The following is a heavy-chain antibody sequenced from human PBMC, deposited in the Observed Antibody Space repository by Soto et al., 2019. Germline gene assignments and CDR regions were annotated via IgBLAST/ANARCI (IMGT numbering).Heavy chain of an antibody. J-gene: IGHJ4*02. V-gene: IGHV4-31*02. Sequence: TLSLTCSVSGASTVSDYHWTWIRQPPGKGLEWMGYIFNSGTTFYNPSLTSRLSISMDTSGNHFSLGLRSVTAADTAVYYCALALGPTTGLDYWGQGTLVTVSS. CDR2: IFNSGTT. D-gene: IGHD1-26*01. CDR1: GASTVSDYH. CDR3: ALALGPTTGLDY.